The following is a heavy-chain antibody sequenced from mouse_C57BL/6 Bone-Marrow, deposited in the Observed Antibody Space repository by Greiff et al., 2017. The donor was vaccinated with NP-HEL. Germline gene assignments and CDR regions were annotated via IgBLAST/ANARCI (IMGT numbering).Heavy chain of an antibody. CDR1: GYAFSSSW. D-gene: IGHD2-5*01. CDR2: IYPGDGDT. CDR3: ARRVSLYSKPYYYAMDY. J-gene: IGHJ4*01. Sequence: VQLQESGPELVKPGASVKISCTASGYAFSSSWMNWVKQRPGKGLEWIGRIYPGDGDTNYNGKFKGKATLTADKSSSTAYMQLSSLTSEDSAVYFCARRVSLYSKPYYYAMDYWGQGTSVTVSS. V-gene: IGHV1-82*01.